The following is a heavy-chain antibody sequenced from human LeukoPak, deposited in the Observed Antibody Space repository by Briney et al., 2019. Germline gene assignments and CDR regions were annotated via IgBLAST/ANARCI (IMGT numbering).Heavy chain of an antibody. CDR3: AKDRVAAGPYYYYYYMDV. Sequence: GSLRLSCAASGFTFSSYAMSWVRQAPGEGLEWVSSINNSGGSTYYADSVKGRFAISRDNPKNTLYLQMNSLRAEDTAVYYCAKDRVAAGPYYYYYYMDVWGKGTTVTVSS. CDR1: GFTFSSYA. D-gene: IGHD6-13*01. J-gene: IGHJ6*03. CDR2: INNSGGST. V-gene: IGHV3-23*01.